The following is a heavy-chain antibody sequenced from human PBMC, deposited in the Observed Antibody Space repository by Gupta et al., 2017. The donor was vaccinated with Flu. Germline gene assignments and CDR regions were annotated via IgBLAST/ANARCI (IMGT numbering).Heavy chain of an antibody. D-gene: IGHD3-3*02. CDR3: AKGTRISQRGMDV. CDR2: ISGSGSST. J-gene: IGHJ6*02. CDR1: FSSYA. V-gene: IGHV3-23*01. Sequence: FSSYAMSWVRQAPGKGLEWVSAISGSGSSTYYADSVKGRFTISRDNSKNTLYLQMNSLRAEDTAVYYCAKGTRISQRGMDVWGQGTTVTVSS.